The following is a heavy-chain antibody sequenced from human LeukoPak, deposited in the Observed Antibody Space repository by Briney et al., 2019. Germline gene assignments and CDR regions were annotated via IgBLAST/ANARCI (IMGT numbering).Heavy chain of an antibody. CDR1: GGSFSGYY. J-gene: IGHJ4*02. Sequence: ETLSLTCAVYGGSFSGYYWSWIRQAPGKGLEWVSAISGSGGSTYYADSVKGRFTISRDNSKNTLYLQMNSLRAEDTAVYYCANSPLMVVLVPFDYWGQGTLVTVSS. D-gene: IGHD2-8*02. CDR2: ISGSGGST. V-gene: IGHV3-23*01. CDR3: ANSPLMVVLVPFDY.